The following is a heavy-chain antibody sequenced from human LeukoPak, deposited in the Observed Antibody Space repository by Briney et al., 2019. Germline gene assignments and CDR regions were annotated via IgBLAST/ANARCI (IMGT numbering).Heavy chain of an antibody. Sequence: GGSLRLSCAASGFTFSRHDMHWVRQAIGKGLECVSDIGTAGAPYYSDSVDGRFIISRENDKNSLYLQMNSLRAGDTAVYYCARWGITIGNYGLDVWGQGTTVIVSS. V-gene: IGHV3-13*05. J-gene: IGHJ6*02. CDR1: GFTFSRHD. CDR2: IGTAGAP. CDR3: ARWGITIGNYGLDV. D-gene: IGHD1-14*01.